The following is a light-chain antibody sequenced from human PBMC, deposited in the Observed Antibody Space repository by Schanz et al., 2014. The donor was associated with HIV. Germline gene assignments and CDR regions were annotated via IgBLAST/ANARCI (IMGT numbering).Light chain of an antibody. CDR2: EGS. CDR3: ASYTTSHTFV. Sequence: QSALTQPASVSGSPGQSITISCTGTSSDIGSYNLVSWYRQHPGEAPKLMIYEGSERPSGVSNRFSGSKSGNTASLTISGLQAEDEADYYCASYTTSHTFVFGTGTKLTVL. V-gene: IGLV2-14*02. CDR1: SSDIGSYNL. J-gene: IGLJ1*01.